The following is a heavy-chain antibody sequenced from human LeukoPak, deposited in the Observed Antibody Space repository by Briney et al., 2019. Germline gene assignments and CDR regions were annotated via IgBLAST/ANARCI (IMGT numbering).Heavy chain of an antibody. CDR1: GGSISSYY. J-gene: IGHJ4*02. CDR3: AREVCYDSSGYDY. Sequence: PSETLSLTCTVSGGSISSYYWSWIRQPPGKGLEWIGYIYYSGSTNYNPSLKSRVTISVDTSKNQFSLKLSSVTAADTAVYYCAREVCYDSSGYDYWGQGTLVTVSS. V-gene: IGHV4-59*01. D-gene: IGHD3-22*01. CDR2: IYYSGST.